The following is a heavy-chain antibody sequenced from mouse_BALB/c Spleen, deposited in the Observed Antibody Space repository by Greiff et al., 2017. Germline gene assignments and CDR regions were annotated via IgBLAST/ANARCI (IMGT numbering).Heavy chain of an antibody. V-gene: IGHV5-17*02. CDR2: ISSGSSTI. D-gene: IGHD1-1*01. CDR1: GFTFSSFG. J-gene: IGHJ2*01. Sequence: VQLQQSGGGLVQPGGSRKLSCAASGFTFSSFGMHWVRQAPEKGLEWVAYISSGSSTIYYADTVKGRFTISRDNPKNTLFLQMTSLRSEDTAMYYCARSGYGSSSYYFDYWGQGTTLTVSS. CDR3: ARSGYGSSSYYFDY.